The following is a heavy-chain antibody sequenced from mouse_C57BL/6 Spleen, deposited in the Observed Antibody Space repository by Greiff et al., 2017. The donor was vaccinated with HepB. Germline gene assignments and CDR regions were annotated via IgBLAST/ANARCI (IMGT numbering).Heavy chain of an antibody. CDR1: GFTFSSYA. D-gene: IGHD2-4*01. CDR2: ISDGGSYT. Sequence: EVHLVESGGGLVKPGGSLKLSCAASGFTFSSYAMSWVRQTPEKRLEWVATISDGGSYTYYPDNVKGRFTISRDNAKNNLYLQMSHLKSEDTAMYYCARDRIYYDYDGTWFAYWGQGTLVTVSA. V-gene: IGHV5-4*01. J-gene: IGHJ3*01. CDR3: ARDRIYYDYDGTWFAY.